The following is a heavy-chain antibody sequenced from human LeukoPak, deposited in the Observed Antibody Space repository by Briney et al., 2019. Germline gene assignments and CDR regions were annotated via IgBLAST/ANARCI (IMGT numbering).Heavy chain of an antibody. CDR2: VYYSGTT. D-gene: IGHD5-24*01. CDR3: ARGRDGNNYAAFDI. J-gene: IGHJ3*02. Sequence: LGTLSLICTVSGGSLSHYYWSWIRQPAGTGLEWFGCVYYSGTTYNNPSVKSRLTMSLDTSKNQFSLKLSSVTAADTGIYYCARGRDGNNYAAFDIWGQGTILTVSS. V-gene: IGHV4-59*01. CDR1: GGSLSHYY.